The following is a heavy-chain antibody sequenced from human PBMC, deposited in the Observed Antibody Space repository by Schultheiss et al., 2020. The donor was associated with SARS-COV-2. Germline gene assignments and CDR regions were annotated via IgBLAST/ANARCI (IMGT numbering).Heavy chain of an antibody. V-gene: IGHV4-39*07. CDR3: ARVGWSGYYTGPYGY. Sequence: SETLSLTCTVSGGSISSSSYYWGWIRQPPGKGLEWIGSIYYSGSTYYNPSLKSRVTISVDTSKNQFSLKLSSVTAADTAVYYCARVGWSGYYTGPYGYWGQGTLVTVSS. CDR2: IYYSGST. J-gene: IGHJ4*02. D-gene: IGHD3-3*01. CDR1: GGSISSSSYY.